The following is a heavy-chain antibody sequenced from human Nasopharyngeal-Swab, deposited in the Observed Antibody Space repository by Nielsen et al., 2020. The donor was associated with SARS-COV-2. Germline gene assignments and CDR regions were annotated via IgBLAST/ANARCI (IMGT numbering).Heavy chain of an antibody. CDR2: IWYDGSNK. CDR3: ARDPPSSIVGATSSGDY. D-gene: IGHD1-26*01. J-gene: IGHJ4*02. V-gene: IGHV3-33*01. Sequence: VRQAPGKGLEWVAVIWYDGSNKYYADSVKGRFTISRDNSKNTLYLQMHSLRAEDTAVYYCARDPPSSIVGATSSGDYWGQGTLVTVSS.